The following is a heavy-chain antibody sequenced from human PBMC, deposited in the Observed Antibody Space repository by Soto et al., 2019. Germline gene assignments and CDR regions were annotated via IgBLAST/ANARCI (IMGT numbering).Heavy chain of an antibody. D-gene: IGHD2-15*01. V-gene: IGHV1-46*01. J-gene: IGHJ5*02. CDR2: INPSGDSR. CDR3: ANDCSQNCRSPAASPRFHP. Sequence: ASVQVSCKASGFSFSDYFMHWVRQAPGQGLEWMGIINPSGDSRNYAQKFQGRVTITRDTSTSTVYMDLSSLRYEDTAVYYCANDCSQNCRSPAASPRFHPWGQGTPVTVSS. CDR1: GFSFSDYF.